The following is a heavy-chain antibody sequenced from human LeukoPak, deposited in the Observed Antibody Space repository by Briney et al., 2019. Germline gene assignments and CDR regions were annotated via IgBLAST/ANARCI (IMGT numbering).Heavy chain of an antibody. J-gene: IGHJ4*02. Sequence: RSSVKVSCKAFGGTFSSYTISWVRQAPGQGLERMGRIIPILGIANYAQKFQGRVTITADKSTSTAYMELSSLRSEDTAVYYCARSAPHCSSTSCSPVDWGQGTLVTVSS. CDR1: GGTFSSYT. V-gene: IGHV1-69*02. D-gene: IGHD2-2*01. CDR3: ARSAPHCSSTSCSPVD. CDR2: IIPILGIA.